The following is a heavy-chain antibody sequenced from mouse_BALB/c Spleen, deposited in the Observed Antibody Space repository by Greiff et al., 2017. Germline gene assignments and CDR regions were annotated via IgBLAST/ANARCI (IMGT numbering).Heavy chain of an antibody. CDR2: IDPANGNT. D-gene: IGHD1-2*01. J-gene: IGHJ1*01. V-gene: IGHV14-3*02. CDR1: GFNIKDTY. Sequence: EVQLQESGAELVKPGASVKLSCTASGFNIKDTYMHWVKQRPEQGLEWIGRIDPANGNTKYDPKFQGKATITADTSSNTAYLQLSSLTSEDTAVYYCAKPGYDWYFDVWGAGTTVTVSS. CDR3: AKPGYDWYFDV.